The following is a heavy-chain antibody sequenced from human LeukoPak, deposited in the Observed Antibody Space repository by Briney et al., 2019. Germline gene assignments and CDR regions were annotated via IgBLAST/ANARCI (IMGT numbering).Heavy chain of an antibody. CDR3: AKGTGGYCSGGSCYTGNDY. J-gene: IGHJ4*02. D-gene: IGHD2-15*01. V-gene: IGHV3-23*01. CDR2: LSGSGGST. Sequence: GGSLRLSCAASGFTFSSYAMSWVRQAPGKGLEWVSALSGSGGSTYYADSVKGRFNISRDNSKNTLYLQMNSLRAEDTAVYYCAKGTGGYCSGGSCYTGNDYWGQGTLVTVSS. CDR1: GFTFSSYA.